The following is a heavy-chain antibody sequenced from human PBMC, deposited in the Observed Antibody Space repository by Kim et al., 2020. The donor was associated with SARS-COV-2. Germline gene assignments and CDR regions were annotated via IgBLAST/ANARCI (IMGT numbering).Heavy chain of an antibody. V-gene: IGHV3-23*01. CDR2: IPSSGGAT. Sequence: GGSLRLSCAASEFTFSTYAVSWVRQAPGKGLEWVSAIPSSGGATYYADSVRGRFTISRDNSMNTLSLQMNSLRADDTAVYYCAKLMTTSSYSAMDVWGQGTTGTVSS. D-gene: IGHD2-2*01. J-gene: IGHJ6*02. CDR1: EFTFSTYA. CDR3: AKLMTTSSYSAMDV.